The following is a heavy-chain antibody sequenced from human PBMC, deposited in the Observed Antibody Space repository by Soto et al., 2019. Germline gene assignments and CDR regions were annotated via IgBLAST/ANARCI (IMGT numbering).Heavy chain of an antibody. J-gene: IGHJ6*03. CDR2: IYYSGST. Sequence: PSETLSLTCTVSGGSISSYYWSWIRQPPGKGLEWIGYIYYSGSTNYNPSLKSRVTISVDTSKNQFSLKLSSVTAADTAVYYCARQGGSGWYYFMDVWGKGTTVTVSS. CDR1: GGSISSYY. CDR3: ARQGGSGWYYFMDV. D-gene: IGHD6-19*01. V-gene: IGHV4-59*08.